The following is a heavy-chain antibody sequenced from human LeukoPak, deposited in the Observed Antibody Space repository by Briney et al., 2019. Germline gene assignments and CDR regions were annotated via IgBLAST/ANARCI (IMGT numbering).Heavy chain of an antibody. CDR3: ARSSLGTGYDAFDI. CDR1: GFTFSSYA. Sequence: GGSLRLSCAASGFTFSSYAMSWVRQAPGKGLEWVSAISGSGGSAYYADSVKGRFTISRDNSKNTLYLQMNSLRSEDTAMYYCARSSLGTGYDAFDIWGQGTMVTVSS. J-gene: IGHJ3*02. D-gene: IGHD2-8*02. CDR2: ISGSGGSA. V-gene: IGHV3-23*01.